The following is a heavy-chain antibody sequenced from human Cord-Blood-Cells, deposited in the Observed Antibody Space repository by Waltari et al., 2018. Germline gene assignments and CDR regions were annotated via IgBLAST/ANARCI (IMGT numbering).Heavy chain of an antibody. V-gene: IGHV4-34*01. CDR3: ARSATNNWFDP. D-gene: IGHD5-12*01. J-gene: IGHJ5*02. Sequence: QVQLQQWGAGLLKPSETLSLTCAVYGGSFSGYYWSWIRQPPGKGLEWIGEINHSGSTNYNPSLKSRVPISVDTSKNQFSLKLSSVTAADTAVYYCARSATNNWFDPWGQGTLVTVSS. CDR2: INHSGST. CDR1: GGSFSGYY.